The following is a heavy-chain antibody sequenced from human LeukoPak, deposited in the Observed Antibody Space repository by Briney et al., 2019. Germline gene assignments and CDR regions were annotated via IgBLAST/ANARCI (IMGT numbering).Heavy chain of an antibody. Sequence: SQTLSLTCAISGDSVSSNSAAWNWIRQSPSRGLEWLGMTYFRAKWYKDYAVSVKSRIIINADTSKNQFSLPVNSVTPEETAVYFCPRNGIGTTYDAFGIWGQGTMVTVSS. D-gene: IGHD1-1*01. J-gene: IGHJ3*02. CDR2: TYFRAKWYK. CDR1: GDSVSSNSAA. V-gene: IGHV6-1*01. CDR3: PRNGIGTTYDAFGI.